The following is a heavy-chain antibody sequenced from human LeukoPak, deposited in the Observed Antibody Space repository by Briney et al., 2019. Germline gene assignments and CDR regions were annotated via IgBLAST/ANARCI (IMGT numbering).Heavy chain of an antibody. V-gene: IGHV3-21*01. CDR1: GFTFSSYS. CDR3: ARVHYYDSSGLGAFDI. D-gene: IGHD3-22*01. J-gene: IGHJ3*02. CDR2: ISSSSYI. Sequence: PGGSLRLSCAASGFTFSSYSMNWVRQAPGKGLEWVSSISSSSYIYYADSVKGRFTISRDNAKNSLYLQMNSLRAEDTAVYYCARVHYYDSSGLGAFDIWGQGTMVTLSS.